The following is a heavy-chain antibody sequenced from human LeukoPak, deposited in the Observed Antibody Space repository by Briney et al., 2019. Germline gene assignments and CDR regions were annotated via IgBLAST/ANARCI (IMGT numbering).Heavy chain of an antibody. CDR1: GGSISSGDYY. J-gene: IGHJ4*02. D-gene: IGHD3-10*01. Sequence: SETLSLTCTVSGGSISSGDYYWSWIRQPPGKGPDWIGYIYYSGSTYYNPSLKSRVTISVGTSKNQFSLKLSSVTAADTAVYYCARGPQYYYGSGSYSPLVYWGQGTLVTVSS. V-gene: IGHV4-30-4*01. CDR2: IYYSGST. CDR3: ARGPQYYYGSGSYSPLVY.